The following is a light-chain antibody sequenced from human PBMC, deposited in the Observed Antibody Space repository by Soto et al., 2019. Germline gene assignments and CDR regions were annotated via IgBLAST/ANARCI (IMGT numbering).Light chain of an antibody. Sequence: EIVLTQSPDTLSLSPGERATLSCRASQSVRSSLAGYQQKPGQAPRLLIYDASNRATGSPARFSGSGSGTDFTLTISSLEAEDFAVYYWQRRSNWPPEVTFGPGTKVDIK. CDR1: QSVRSS. J-gene: IGKJ3*01. V-gene: IGKV3-11*01. CDR3: QRRSNWPPEVT. CDR2: DAS.